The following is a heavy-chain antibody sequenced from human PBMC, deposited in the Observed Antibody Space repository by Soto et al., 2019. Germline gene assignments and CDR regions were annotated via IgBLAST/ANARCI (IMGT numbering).Heavy chain of an antibody. CDR2: IMAIFGTA. CDR3: ASRVGATCLNWFDP. CDR1: GGTFSSYA. Sequence: QVQLVQSGVELKKPGSSVKVSCKASGGTFSSYAISWVRQAPGQGLEWMGGIMAIFGTANYAQKFQGRVTITADKSTSTAYMELSSLRSEDTAVYYCASRVGATCLNWFDPWGQGTLVTVSS. D-gene: IGHD1-26*01. V-gene: IGHV1-69*06. J-gene: IGHJ5*02.